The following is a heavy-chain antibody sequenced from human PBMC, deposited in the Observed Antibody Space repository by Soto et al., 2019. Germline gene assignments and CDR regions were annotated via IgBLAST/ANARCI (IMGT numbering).Heavy chain of an antibody. CDR3: ARQRTTVVTQAYFDH. V-gene: IGHV4-39*01. CDR1: GESISSSSYY. Sequence: PSETLSLTCIVSGESISSSSYYWGWIRQPPGKGLEWIGSIYYSGRTYYNPSFKSRVTISIDTSKNQFSLKLSSVTATDTAVYYFARQRTTVVTQAYFDHWGQGALVTVSS. J-gene: IGHJ4*02. CDR2: IYYSGRT. D-gene: IGHD2-21*02.